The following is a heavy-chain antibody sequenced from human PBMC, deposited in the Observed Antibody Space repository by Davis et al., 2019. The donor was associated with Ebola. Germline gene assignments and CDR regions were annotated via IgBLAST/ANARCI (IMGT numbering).Heavy chain of an antibody. J-gene: IGHJ5*02. Sequence: SETLSLTCTVSGGSISSSSYYWGWIRQPPGKGLEWIGSIYYSGNTYYNPSLKSRVTISLDTSKNQFSLNLNSVTAADTAVYYCARQFDPWGQGILVTVSS. CDR1: GGSISSSSYY. V-gene: IGHV4-39*07. CDR3: ARQFDP. CDR2: IYYSGNT.